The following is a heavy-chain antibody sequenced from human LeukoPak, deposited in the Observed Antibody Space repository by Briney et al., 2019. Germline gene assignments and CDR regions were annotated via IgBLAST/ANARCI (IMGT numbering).Heavy chain of an antibody. V-gene: IGHV3-30*02. CDR2: VRYDGSNK. Sequence: GGSLRLSCAASGFTFNTYDMHWVRQAPGKGLEWVAFVRYDGSNKYYADSVKGRFTISRDNSKNTLYLQMNSLRAEDTAVYYCAKDRPPDYWGQGTLVTVSS. J-gene: IGHJ4*02. CDR3: AKDRPPDY. D-gene: IGHD6-6*01. CDR1: GFTFNTYD.